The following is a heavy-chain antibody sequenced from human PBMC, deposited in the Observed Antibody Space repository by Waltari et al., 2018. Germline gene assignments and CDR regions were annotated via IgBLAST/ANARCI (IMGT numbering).Heavy chain of an antibody. CDR1: GYIFTNYA. D-gene: IGHD3-16*01. CDR3: ARGIQLWGRGSWYFDN. V-gene: IGHV7-4-1*02. Sequence: QVQLVQSGSELKKPGASVNVSCKASGYIFTNYAMNWGRHATGQGLEWMGWINNKTGNPTYAQGFRGRFVFSLDTSVSPASLQISSLKAEDTAVYYCARGIQLWGRGSWYFDNWGQGTLVTVSS. CDR2: INNKTGNP. J-gene: IGHJ4*02.